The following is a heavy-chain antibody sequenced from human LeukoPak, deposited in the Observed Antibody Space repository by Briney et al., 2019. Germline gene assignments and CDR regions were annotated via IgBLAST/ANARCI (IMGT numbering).Heavy chain of an antibody. D-gene: IGHD3-9*01. CDR2: ISYDGSNK. V-gene: IGHV3-30*03. J-gene: IGHJ1*01. CDR1: GFTFSSYG. CDR3: ARDLNNYDILTGYYPEYFQH. Sequence: GGSLRLSCAASGFTFSSYGMHWVRQAPGKGLEWVAVISYDGSNKYYADSVKGRFTISRDNSKNTLYLQMNSLRAEDTAVYYCARDLNNYDILTGYYPEYFQHWGQGTLVTVSS.